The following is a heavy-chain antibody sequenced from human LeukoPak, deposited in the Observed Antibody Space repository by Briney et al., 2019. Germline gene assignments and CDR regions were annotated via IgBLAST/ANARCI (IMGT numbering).Heavy chain of an antibody. V-gene: IGHV1-18*04. CDR2: ISTYNSYT. CDR1: GYTFTGYY. D-gene: IGHD3-22*01. Sequence: ASVKVSCKASGYTFTGYYMHWVRQAPGQGLEWMGWISTYNSYTNYAQKLQGRVTMTTDTSTSTAYMELRSLKSDDTAVYYCARHRLPRIYYDSSGYYHNAFDIWGQGTMVTVSS. CDR3: ARHRLPRIYYDSSGYYHNAFDI. J-gene: IGHJ3*02.